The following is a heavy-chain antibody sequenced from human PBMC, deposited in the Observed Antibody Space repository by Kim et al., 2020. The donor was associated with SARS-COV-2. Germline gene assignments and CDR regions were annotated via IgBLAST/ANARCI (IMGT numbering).Heavy chain of an antibody. J-gene: IGHJ3*02. V-gene: IGHV5-51*01. Sequence: GESLKISCKGSGYRFTSYWIGWVRQIPGKGLEWMGIIYPGDSDTRYSPSFQGQVTISADKSISTAYLQWSSLKASDTAMYYCATRELPKTSGAFDIWGQGTMVTVSS. CDR1: GYRFTSYW. D-gene: IGHD1-26*01. CDR2: IYPGDSDT. CDR3: ATRELPKTSGAFDI.